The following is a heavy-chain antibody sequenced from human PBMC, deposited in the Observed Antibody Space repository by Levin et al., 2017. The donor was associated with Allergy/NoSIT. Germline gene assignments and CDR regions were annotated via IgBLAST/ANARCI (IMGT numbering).Heavy chain of an antibody. V-gene: IGHV3-23*01. D-gene: IGHD2-15*01. CDR3: AKDDGVCSGGRCYSVEPYYYGMDV. J-gene: IGHJ6*02. CDR2: ISGSGAST. Sequence: GGSLRLSCAASGFTFSNYGMTWVRQAPGKGLEWVSLISGSGASTYYADSVKGRFTISRDNSKNTLYLQMNSLRAEDTALYYCAKDDGVCSGGRCYSVEPYYYGMDVWGQGTTVTVSS. CDR1: GFTFSNYG.